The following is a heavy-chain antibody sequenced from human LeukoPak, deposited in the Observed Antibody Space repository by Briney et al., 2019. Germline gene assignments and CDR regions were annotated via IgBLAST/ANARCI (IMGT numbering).Heavy chain of an antibody. CDR1: GFTFSDYY. CDR3: AREGRNWYFDL. V-gene: IGHV3-53*01. CDR2: IYSGGST. Sequence: GGSLRLSCAASGFTFSDYYMSWVRQAPGKGLEWVSVIYSGGSTYYADSVKGRFTISRDNSKNTLYLQMNSLRAEDTAVYYCAREGRNWYFDLWGRGTLVTVSS. J-gene: IGHJ2*01.